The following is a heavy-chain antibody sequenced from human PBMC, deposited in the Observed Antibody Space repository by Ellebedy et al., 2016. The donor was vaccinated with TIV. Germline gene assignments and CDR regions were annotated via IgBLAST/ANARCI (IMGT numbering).Heavy chain of an antibody. CDR2: ISWNSGSI. V-gene: IGHV3-9*01. D-gene: IGHD1-20*01. J-gene: IGHJ3*02. CDR3: AKDKAHNWNDVKNAFDI. CDR1: GFTFADYA. Sequence: GGSLRLSCAASGFTFADYAMHWVRQAPGKGLEWVSGISWNSGSIGYADSVKGRFTISRDNAKNSLYLQMNSLRAEDTALYYCAKDKAHNWNDVKNAFDIWGQGTMVTVSS.